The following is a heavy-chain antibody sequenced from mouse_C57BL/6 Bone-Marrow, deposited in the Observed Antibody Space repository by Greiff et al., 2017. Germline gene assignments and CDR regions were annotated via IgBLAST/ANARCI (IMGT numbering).Heavy chain of an antibody. CDR3: TRRMPTTVVVRDY. V-gene: IGHV1-5*01. CDR2: IYPGNSDT. D-gene: IGHD1-1*01. J-gene: IGHJ2*01. Sequence: EVMLVESGTVLARPGASVKMSCKTSGYTFTSYWMHWVKQRPGQGLEWIGAIYPGNSDTSYNQKFKGKAKLTAVTSASTAYMELSSLTNEDSAVYYCTRRMPTTVVVRDYWGQGTTLTVSS. CDR1: GYTFTSYW.